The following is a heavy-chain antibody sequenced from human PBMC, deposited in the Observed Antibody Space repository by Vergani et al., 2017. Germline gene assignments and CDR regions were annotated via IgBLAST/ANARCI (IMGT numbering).Heavy chain of an antibody. D-gene: IGHD1-1*01. CDR2: IYPADSDT. Sequence: EVELVQSGPEMRKPGESVKISCKGSEYSFGNYWIGWVRQMPGKGLEWMGIIYPADSDTRYSPSFQGQVTISADKSISTAFLQWDSLKASDTAIYYCARHTTYTDSWGQGTLVTVSS. CDR1: EYSFGNYW. V-gene: IGHV5-51*01. J-gene: IGHJ4*02. CDR3: ARHTTYTDS.